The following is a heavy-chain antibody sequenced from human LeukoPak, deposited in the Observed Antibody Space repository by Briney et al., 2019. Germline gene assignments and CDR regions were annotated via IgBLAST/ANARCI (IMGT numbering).Heavy chain of an antibody. Sequence: ASVKVSCKASGYTFTGYYMHWVRQAPGQGLEWMGWINPNSGGTHYAQKFQGRVTMTRDPSMSTAYMELTRLTSDDTAVYYCAREGNGLLSKDFDYWGQGTLVTVSS. J-gene: IGHJ4*02. CDR2: INPNSGGT. D-gene: IGHD2/OR15-2a*01. CDR1: GYTFTGYY. V-gene: IGHV1-2*02. CDR3: AREGNGLLSKDFDY.